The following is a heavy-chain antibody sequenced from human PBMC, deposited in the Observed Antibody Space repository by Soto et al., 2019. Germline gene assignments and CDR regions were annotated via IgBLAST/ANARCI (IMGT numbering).Heavy chain of an antibody. J-gene: IGHJ3*02. CDR3: ARLYSSGDDAFDI. D-gene: IGHD6-19*01. Sequence: ASVKVSCKASGFTFTSSAVQWVRQAPGQGLEWLGIINPHGGSSSYAQKFQVRVTMTSDTSASTVFIEVSSLRSEDTAVYYCARLYSSGDDAFDIWAQGTMVPVSS. CDR1: GFTFTSSA. V-gene: IGHV1-46*01. CDR2: INPHGGSS.